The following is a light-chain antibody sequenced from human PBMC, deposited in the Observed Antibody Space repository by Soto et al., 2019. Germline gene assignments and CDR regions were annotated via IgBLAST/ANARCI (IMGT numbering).Light chain of an antibody. Sequence: EIVLTQSPGTLSLSPGERATLSCRASQTISSSFLAWYQQKPGQAPRLLIYRASRRAPGIPDRFSGSCSWTDFTLTVSRLEPEDFAVYYCHQFGSSPLDTFGPGTKVEIK. CDR3: HQFGSSPLDT. V-gene: IGKV3-20*01. CDR2: RAS. CDR1: QTISSSF. J-gene: IGKJ3*01.